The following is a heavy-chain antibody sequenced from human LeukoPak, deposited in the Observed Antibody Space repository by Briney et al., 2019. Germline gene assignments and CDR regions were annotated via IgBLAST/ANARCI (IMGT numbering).Heavy chain of an antibody. CDR1: TFSSYW. D-gene: IGHD2-15*01. CDR3: ARDLGGTGLFDF. Sequence: TFSSYWMSWVRQSPGKELQWIGSIYYSGSTYSNPSFRSRVSFSVDTSKNQFSLRLTSVTAADTGVYHCARDLGGTGLFDFWGQGTLVTVSS. J-gene: IGHJ4*02. V-gene: IGHV4-39*07. CDR2: IYYSGST.